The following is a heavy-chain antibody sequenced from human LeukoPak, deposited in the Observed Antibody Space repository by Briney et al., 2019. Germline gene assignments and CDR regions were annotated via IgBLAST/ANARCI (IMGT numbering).Heavy chain of an antibody. D-gene: IGHD2-15*01. CDR3: ARHEAYCSGGSCYPAFDY. V-gene: IGHV4-59*08. CDR1: GGSISSYY. J-gene: IGHJ4*02. CDR2: IYYSGST. Sequence: SETLSLTCTVSGGSISSYYWSWIRQPPGKGLEWIGYIYYSGSTNYNPSLKSRVTISVDTSKNQFSLKLGSVTAADTAVYYCARHEAYCSGGSCYPAFDYWGQGTLVTVSS.